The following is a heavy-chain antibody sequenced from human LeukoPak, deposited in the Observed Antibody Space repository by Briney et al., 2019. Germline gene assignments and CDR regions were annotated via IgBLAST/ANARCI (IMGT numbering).Heavy chain of an antibody. D-gene: IGHD5-18*01. V-gene: IGHV3-7*01. CDR2: IKQDGSER. J-gene: IGHJ4*02. Sequence: GGSLRLSCAASGFTVSPHWMSWVRQAPGKGLEWVAMIKQDGSERYYVDSVKGRFTISRDNAENSLYLQMNSPRAEDTALYYCASLDTALLKGGYWGQGTLVTVSS. CDR3: ASLDTALLKGGY. CDR1: GFTVSPHW.